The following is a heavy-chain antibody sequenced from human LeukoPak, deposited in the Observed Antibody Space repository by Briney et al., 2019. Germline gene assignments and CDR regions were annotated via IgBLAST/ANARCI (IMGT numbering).Heavy chain of an antibody. CDR2: MNPNSGNT. D-gene: IGHD3-10*01. J-gene: IGHJ6*03. CDR3: ARNYGSGSYYLYYYYYMDV. V-gene: IGHV1-8*02. Sequence: GASVKVSCKASGGTFSSYAISWVRQATGQGLGWMGWMNPNSGNTGYAQKFQGRVTMTRNTSISTAYMELSSLRSEDTAVYYCARNYGSGSYYLYYYYYMDVWGKGTTVTISS. CDR1: GGTFSSYA.